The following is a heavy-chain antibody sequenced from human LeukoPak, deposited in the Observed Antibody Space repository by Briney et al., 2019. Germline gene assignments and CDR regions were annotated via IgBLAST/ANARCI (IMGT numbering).Heavy chain of an antibody. CDR1: GFTFSSYS. CDR3: AKDGSMVVPVYFDY. CDR2: ISSSSSTI. D-gene: IGHD3-22*01. Sequence: GGSLRLSCAASGFTFSSYSMNWVRQAPGKGLEWVSYISSSSSTIYYADSVKGRFTISRDNSKNTLYLQMNSLRAEDTAVYYCAKDGSMVVPVYFDYWGQGTLVTVSS. V-gene: IGHV3-48*01. J-gene: IGHJ4*02.